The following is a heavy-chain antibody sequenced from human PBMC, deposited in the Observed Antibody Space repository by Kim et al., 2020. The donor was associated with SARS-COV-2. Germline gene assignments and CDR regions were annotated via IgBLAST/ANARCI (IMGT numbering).Heavy chain of an antibody. D-gene: IGHD6-19*01. J-gene: IGHJ3*02. V-gene: IGHV1-69*04. CDR1: GGTFSSYA. CDR2: IIPILGIA. CDR3: ARAFTPDSSGWPSAFDI. Sequence: SVKVSCKASGGTFSSYAISWVRQAPGQGLEWMGRIIPILGIANYAQKFQGRVTITADKSTSTAYMELSSLRSEDTAVYYCARAFTPDSSGWPSAFDIWGQGTMVTVSS.